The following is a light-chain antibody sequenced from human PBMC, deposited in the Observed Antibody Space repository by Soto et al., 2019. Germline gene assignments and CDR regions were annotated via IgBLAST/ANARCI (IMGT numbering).Light chain of an antibody. CDR2: DAF. J-gene: IGKJ5*01. CDR1: ETIRNL. CDR3: QQRHNWPIT. Sequence: DIVLTQSPAPLSLSPGERATLSCRASETIRNLLAWYQQRPGQAPRLLIYDAFSRAPGIPARFSGGGSGTDFNLTISSLEPEDFGVYYCQQRHNWPITFGQGTRLEIK. V-gene: IGKV3-11*01.